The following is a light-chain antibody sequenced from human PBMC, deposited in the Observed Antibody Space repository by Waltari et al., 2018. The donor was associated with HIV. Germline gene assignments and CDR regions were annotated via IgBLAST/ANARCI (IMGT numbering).Light chain of an antibody. CDR2: KAS. J-gene: IGKJ3*01. Sequence: DIPLTQPPSTVSASVGYRITITCRASQTVYNWLAWYQQRPGKAPKLLIYKASTLESGVPPRFSGIESGTEFALNINGLQSDDFATYYCQQYYSYSTFGPGTKVDIK. CDR1: QTVYNW. V-gene: IGKV1-5*03. CDR3: QQYYSYST.